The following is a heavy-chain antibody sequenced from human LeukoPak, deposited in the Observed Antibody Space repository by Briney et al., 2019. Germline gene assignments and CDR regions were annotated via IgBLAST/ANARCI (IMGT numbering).Heavy chain of an antibody. Sequence: GGSLRLSCAASGFTFRTCWMTWVRQAPGKGLEWVANIELDGSEKHYVDSLEGRFTISRDNAKNSLYLQMNSLRAEDTAVYYCARGRSLADYWGQGTLVTVSS. CDR3: ARGRSLADY. V-gene: IGHV3-7*01. J-gene: IGHJ4*02. CDR1: GFTFRTCW. CDR2: IELDGSEK.